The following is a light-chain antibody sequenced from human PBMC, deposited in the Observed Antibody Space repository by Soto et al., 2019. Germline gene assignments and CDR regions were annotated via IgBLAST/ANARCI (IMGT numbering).Light chain of an antibody. J-gene: IGKJ1*01. CDR2: GAS. CDR1: QSVSSN. CDR3: QQYHNWPRT. Sequence: EIVMTQSPATLSVSPGERATLSCRASQSVSSNLAWYQQKPGQAPRLLIYGASTRATGIPARFSGSGSGTAFTHTISSLPSEDVAVNYCQQYHNWPRTVAQGTKVNI. V-gene: IGKV3-15*01.